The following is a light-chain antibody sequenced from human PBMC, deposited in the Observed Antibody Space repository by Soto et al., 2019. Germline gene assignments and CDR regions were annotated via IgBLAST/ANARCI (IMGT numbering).Light chain of an antibody. CDR2: GAS. J-gene: IGKJ1*01. V-gene: IGKV1-39*01. Sequence: DIQMTQSPSSLSASVGDRVTITCQSSQSINTYLNWYQQLPGKAPNLLVYGASSLHSGVALRFSGSGSGTEFTITTSSLEPEDVATYYYQESYSTLWWTCGQGTNVDIK. CDR3: QESYSTLWWT. CDR1: QSINTY.